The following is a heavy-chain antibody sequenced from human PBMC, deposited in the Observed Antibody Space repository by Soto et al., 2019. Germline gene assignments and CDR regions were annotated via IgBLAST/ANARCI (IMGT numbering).Heavy chain of an antibody. D-gene: IGHD3-3*01. CDR3: ARGRFLEWLFPNWFDP. Sequence: ASVKVSCKASGYTFTGYYMHWVRQAPGQGLEWMGWINPNSGGANYAQKFQGWVTMTRDTSISTAYMELSRLRSDDTAVYYCARGRFLEWLFPNWFDPWGQGTLVTVSS. V-gene: IGHV1-2*04. CDR2: INPNSGGA. J-gene: IGHJ5*02. CDR1: GYTFTGYY.